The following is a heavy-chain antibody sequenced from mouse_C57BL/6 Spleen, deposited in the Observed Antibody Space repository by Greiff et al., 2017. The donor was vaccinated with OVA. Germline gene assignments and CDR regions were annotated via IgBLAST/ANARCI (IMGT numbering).Heavy chain of an antibody. Sequence: VQLQESGAELVRPGTSVKMSCKASGYTFTNYWIGWAKQRPGHGLEWIGDIYPGGGYTNYNEKFKGKATLTADKSSSTAYMQFSSLTSEDSAIYYCARWGPLRGAMDYWGQGTSVTVSS. CDR1: GYTFTNYW. V-gene: IGHV1-63*01. D-gene: IGHD2-12*01. CDR3: ARWGPLRGAMDY. J-gene: IGHJ4*01. CDR2: IYPGGGYT.